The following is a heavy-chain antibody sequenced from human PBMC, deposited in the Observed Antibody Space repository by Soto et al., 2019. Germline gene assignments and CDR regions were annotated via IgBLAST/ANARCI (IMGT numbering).Heavy chain of an antibody. CDR3: ANHQWELLPCGMHA. J-gene: IGHJ6*02. V-gene: IGHV3-23*01. CDR2: IRGSGGST. Sequence: AGSLRLSCPGSGFTFSNYAMSWVRQAPGKGLEGVSSIRGSGGSTYYAESVRGRFALSLDNAENTPSLQMCTLRADDSAVSHCANHQWELLPCGMHACAQGTNLTVCS. D-gene: IGHD1-26*01. CDR1: GFTFSNYA.